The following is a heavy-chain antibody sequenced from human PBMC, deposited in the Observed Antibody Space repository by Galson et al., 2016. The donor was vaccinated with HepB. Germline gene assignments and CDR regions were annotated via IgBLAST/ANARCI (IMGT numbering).Heavy chain of an antibody. CDR1: GFTFSRNA. D-gene: IGHD2-2*01. Sequence: SLRLSCAASGFTFSRNAMSWVRQAPGKGLEWVSSVSGNGGSTYYADSVKGRFTISRDNSKNTLYLQMNSLRVDDTAVYYCAKAERPAAFFKWRNYYYMDVWGKGTTVIVSS. CDR3: AKAERPAAFFKWRNYYYMDV. V-gene: IGHV3-23*01. CDR2: VSGNGGST. J-gene: IGHJ6*03.